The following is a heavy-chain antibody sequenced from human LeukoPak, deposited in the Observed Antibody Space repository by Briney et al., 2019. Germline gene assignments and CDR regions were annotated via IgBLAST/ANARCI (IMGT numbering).Heavy chain of an antibody. CDR1: GFTFSSYG. V-gene: IGHV3-33*01. CDR3: ARDPGDRTYYYGSGSKGDAFDI. J-gene: IGHJ3*02. D-gene: IGHD3-10*01. CDR2: IWYDGSNK. Sequence: PGRPLRLSCAASGFTFSSYGMHWVRQAPGKGLEWVAVIWYDGSNKYYADSVKGRFTISRDNSKNTLYLQMNSLRAEDTAVYYCARDPGDRTYYYGSGSKGDAFDIWGQGTMVTVSS.